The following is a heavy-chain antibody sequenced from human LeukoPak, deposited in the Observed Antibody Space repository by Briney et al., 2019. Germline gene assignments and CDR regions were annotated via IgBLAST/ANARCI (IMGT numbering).Heavy chain of an antibody. J-gene: IGHJ6*02. D-gene: IGHD3-3*01. CDR1: GYTFTSYD. Sequence: ASVKVSCKASGYTFTSYDINWVRQATGQGLEWMGWMNPNSGHTGYAQKFQGRVTMTRNTSISTAYLELYSLRSEDTAVYYCARKRTFYVFGSVFYNYYYGGEVGGQGPRVTVS. CDR2: MNPNSGHT. V-gene: IGHV1-8*01. CDR3: ARKRTFYVFGSVFYNYYYGGEV.